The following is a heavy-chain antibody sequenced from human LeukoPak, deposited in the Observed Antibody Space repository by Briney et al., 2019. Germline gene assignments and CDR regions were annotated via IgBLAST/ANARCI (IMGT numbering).Heavy chain of an antibody. Sequence: TGGSLRLSCAASGFTFSNYWMSWVRQAPGKGLEWVANIKQDGSENYYVDSVKGRFTISRDNAKNSVYLQMNSLRGEDTAVYYCARGSGWYFPWGQGTLVTVSS. D-gene: IGHD6-19*01. CDR2: IKQDGSEN. CDR1: GFTFSNYW. V-gene: IGHV3-7*01. J-gene: IGHJ5*02. CDR3: ARGSGWYFP.